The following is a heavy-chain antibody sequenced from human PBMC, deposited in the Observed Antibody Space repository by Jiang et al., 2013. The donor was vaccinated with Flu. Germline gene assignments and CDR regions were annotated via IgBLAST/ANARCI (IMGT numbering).Heavy chain of an antibody. V-gene: IGHV1-69*01. D-gene: IGHD3-3*02. CDR3: ARGLLANGLYYYYYYMDV. Sequence: NYAQKFQGRVTITADESTSTAYMELSSLRSEDTAVYYCARGLLANGLYYYYYYMDVWGKGTTVTVSS. J-gene: IGHJ6*03.